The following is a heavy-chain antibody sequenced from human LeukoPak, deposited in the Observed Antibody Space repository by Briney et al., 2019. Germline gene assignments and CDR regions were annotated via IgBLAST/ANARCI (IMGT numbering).Heavy chain of an antibody. CDR2: ISGSAGST. Sequence: GGSLRLSCAASGFTFSNYAMSWVRQAPEKGLEWVSGISGSAGSTYYADSVKGRFTISRDNSKNTLYLQMNSLTDDDTAVYYCAKKWGVGTTTLDYFDYWGQGTLVTVS. J-gene: IGHJ4*02. CDR1: GFTFSNYA. CDR3: AKKWGVGTTTLDYFDY. D-gene: IGHD1-26*01. V-gene: IGHV3-23*01.